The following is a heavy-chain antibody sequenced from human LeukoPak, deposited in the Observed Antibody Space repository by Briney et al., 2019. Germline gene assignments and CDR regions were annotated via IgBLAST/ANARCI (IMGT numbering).Heavy chain of an antibody. CDR1: GGSISSSSYY. J-gene: IGHJ6*03. CDR3: ASTVLYYYYMDV. CDR2: IYTSGST. D-gene: IGHD2-8*02. Sequence: KTSETLSLTCTVSGGSISSSSYYWSWIRQPAGKGLEWIGRIYTSGSTNYNPSLKSRVTISVDTSKNQFSLKLSSVTAADTAVYYCASTVLYYYYMDVWGKGTTVTISS. V-gene: IGHV4-61*02.